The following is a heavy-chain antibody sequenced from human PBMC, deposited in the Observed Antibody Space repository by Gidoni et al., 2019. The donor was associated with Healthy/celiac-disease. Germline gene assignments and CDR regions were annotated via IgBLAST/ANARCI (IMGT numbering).Heavy chain of an antibody. V-gene: IGHV1-18*01. CDR1: GYTFTSYG. Sequence: QVQLVQSGAEVKTPGASVKVSCKAYGYTFTSYGISWVRQAPGQGLAWMGWISAYNGNTNYAQKLQGRVTMTTDTSTSTAYMELRSLRSDDTAVYYCARSEDLPQADAFDIWGQGTMVTVSS. CDR2: ISAYNGNT. J-gene: IGHJ3*02. CDR3: ARSEDLPQADAFDI.